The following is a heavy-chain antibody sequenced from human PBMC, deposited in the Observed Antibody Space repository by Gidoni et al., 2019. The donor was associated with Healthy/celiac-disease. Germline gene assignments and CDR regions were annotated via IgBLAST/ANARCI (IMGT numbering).Heavy chain of an antibody. V-gene: IGHV1-69*01. CDR3: ARGYYDSSGYYYGY. J-gene: IGHJ4*02. D-gene: IGHD3-22*01. Sequence: QVQLVQSVAEVKKPGSSVTVSCKASGGTFSSYAISWVRQAPGQGFEWMGGIIPIFGTANYAQKFQGRVTITADESTSTAYMELSSLRSEDTAVYYCARGYYDSSGYYYGYWGQGTLVTVSS. CDR1: GGTFSSYA. CDR2: IIPIFGTA.